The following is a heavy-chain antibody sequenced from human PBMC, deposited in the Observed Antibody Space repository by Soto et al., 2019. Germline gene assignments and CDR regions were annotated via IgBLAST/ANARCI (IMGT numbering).Heavy chain of an antibody. J-gene: IGHJ4*02. Sequence: GESLKISCKGSGYIFSSYWIGWVRQMPGKGLEWMGIIYPDDSDTIYSPSFQGQVTISADKSISTAYLQWSSLKASDTAMYFCASVIGGDSEYYFDYWGQGTLVTVSS. CDR1: GYIFSSYW. V-gene: IGHV5-51*01. CDR2: IYPDDSDT. D-gene: IGHD4-17*01. CDR3: ASVIGGDSEYYFDY.